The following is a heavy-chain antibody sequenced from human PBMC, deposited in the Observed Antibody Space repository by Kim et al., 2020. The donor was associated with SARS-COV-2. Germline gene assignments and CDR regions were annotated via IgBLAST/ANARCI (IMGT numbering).Heavy chain of an antibody. Sequence: GGSLRLSCAASGFTFSSYGMHWVRQAPGKGLEWVAVISYDGSNKYYADSVKGRFTISRDNSKNTLYLQMNSLRAEDTAVYYCTMTTSAFDIWGQGTMVTV. V-gene: IGHV3-30*03. CDR1: GFTFSSYG. CDR2: ISYDGSNK. D-gene: IGHD4-17*01. J-gene: IGHJ3*02. CDR3: TMTTSAFDI.